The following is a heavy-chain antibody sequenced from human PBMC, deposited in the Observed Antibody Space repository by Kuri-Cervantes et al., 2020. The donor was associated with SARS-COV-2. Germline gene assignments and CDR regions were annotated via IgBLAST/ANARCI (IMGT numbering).Heavy chain of an antibody. CDR2: ISYDGSNK. CDR1: GFTFDDYA. D-gene: IGHD3-3*01. CDR3: ARDGLLRFLEWLFMYYFDY. V-gene: IGHV3-30-3*01. J-gene: IGHJ4*02. Sequence: GESLKISCAASGFTFDDYAMHWVRQAPGKGLEWVAVISYDGSNKYYADSVKGRFTISRDNSKNTLYLQMNSLRAEDTAVYYCARDGLLRFLEWLFMYYFDYWGQGTLVTVSS.